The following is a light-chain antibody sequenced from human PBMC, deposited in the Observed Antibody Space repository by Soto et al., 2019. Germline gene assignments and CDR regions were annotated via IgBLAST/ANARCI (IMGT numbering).Light chain of an antibody. CDR3: QQRSNWPPIT. CDR2: DAS. Sequence: EIVLTQSPATLSLSPGERATLSCRASQNIYSYLAWYQQKPGQAPRLLIYDASNRATGIPARFSGSGSGTDFTLTISSLEPEDFAVYYCQQRSNWPPITFGQGIRLEIK. CDR1: QNIYSY. V-gene: IGKV3-11*01. J-gene: IGKJ5*01.